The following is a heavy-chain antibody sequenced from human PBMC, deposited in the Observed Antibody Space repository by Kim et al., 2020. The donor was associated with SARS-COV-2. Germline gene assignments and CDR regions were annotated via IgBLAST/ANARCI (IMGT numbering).Heavy chain of an antibody. V-gene: IGHV3-23*01. D-gene: IGHD6-13*01. J-gene: IGHJ4*02. CDR2: ISGSGGST. CDR3: AKIKLVSSWLFDY. Sequence: GGSLRLSCAASGFTFSSYAMSWVRQAPGKGLEWVSAISGSGGSTYYADSVKGRFTISRDNSKNTLYRQMNSLRAEDTAVYYCAKIKLVSSWLFDYWGQGTLVTVSS. CDR1: GFTFSSYA.